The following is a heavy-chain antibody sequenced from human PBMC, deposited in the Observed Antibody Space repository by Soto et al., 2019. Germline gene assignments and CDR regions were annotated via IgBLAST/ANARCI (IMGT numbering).Heavy chain of an antibody. CDR1: GGTFSSYA. V-gene: IGHV1-69*13. CDR3: ATARVVASYYYYGMDV. CDR2: IIPIFGTA. J-gene: IGHJ6*02. D-gene: IGHD2-15*01. Sequence: GASVKVSCKACGGTFSSYAISWVRQAPGQGLEWMGGIIPIFGTANYAQKFQGRVTITADESTSTAYMELSSLGSEDTAVYYCATARVVASYYYYGMDVWGQGTTVTV.